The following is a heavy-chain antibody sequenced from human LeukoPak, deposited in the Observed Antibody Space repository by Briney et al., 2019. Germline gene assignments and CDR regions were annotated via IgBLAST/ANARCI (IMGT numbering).Heavy chain of an antibody. V-gene: IGHV3-30-3*01. Sequence: GGSLRLSCAASGFTFSSYAMHWVRQAPGKGLEWVAVISYDGSNKYYADSVKGRFTISRDNSKNTLYLQMNSLRAEDTAVYYCARDHYSGSWGQRTLVTVSS. CDR2: ISYDGSNK. CDR1: GFTFSSYA. D-gene: IGHD5-12*01. J-gene: IGHJ4*02. CDR3: ARDHYSGS.